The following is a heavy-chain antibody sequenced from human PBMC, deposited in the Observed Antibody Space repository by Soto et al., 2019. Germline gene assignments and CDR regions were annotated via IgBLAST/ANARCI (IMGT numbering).Heavy chain of an antibody. CDR1: GFTFTTYS. J-gene: IGHJ3*02. CDR2: ITGRGGTT. D-gene: IGHD1-7*01. Sequence: EVKLLESGGGLVQPGGSLRLSCAASGFTFTTYSMSWVRQAPGKGLEWVSHITGRGGTTYYADSVRGRFTISRDISRNTLYLQMNSLRAEDTALYYCANCLQENWNYDAFHIWGQGTMVTVSS. CDR3: ANCLQENWNYDAFHI. V-gene: IGHV3-23*01.